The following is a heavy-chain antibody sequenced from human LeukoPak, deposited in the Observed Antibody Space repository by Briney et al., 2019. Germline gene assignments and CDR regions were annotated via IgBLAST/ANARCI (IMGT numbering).Heavy chain of an antibody. Sequence: GGSLRLSCAASGFTFSSFGMNWVRQAPGKGLEWVSYISSSSSTIYYADSVKGRFTISRDNAKNSLYLQMNSLRAEDTAGYYCARVQWLTTGYYMDVWGKGTTVTVSS. CDR2: ISSSSSTI. J-gene: IGHJ6*03. V-gene: IGHV3-48*04. D-gene: IGHD6-19*01. CDR1: GFTFSSFG. CDR3: ARVQWLTTGYYMDV.